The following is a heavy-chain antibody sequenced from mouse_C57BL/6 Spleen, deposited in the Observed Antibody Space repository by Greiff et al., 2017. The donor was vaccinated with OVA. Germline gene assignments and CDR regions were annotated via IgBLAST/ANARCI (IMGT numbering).Heavy chain of an antibody. V-gene: IGHV1-15*01. CDR1: GYTFTDYE. J-gene: IGHJ2*01. Sequence: VKLMESGAELVRPGASVTLSCKASGYTFTDYEMHWVKQTPVHGLEWIGAIDPETGGTAYNQKFKGKAILTADKSSSTAYMELRSLTSEDSAVYYCTREGSFDYWGQGTTLTVSS. CDR2: IDPETGGT. CDR3: TREGSFDY.